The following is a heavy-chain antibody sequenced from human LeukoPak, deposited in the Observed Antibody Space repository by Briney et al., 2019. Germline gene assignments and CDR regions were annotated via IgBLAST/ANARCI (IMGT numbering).Heavy chain of an antibody. D-gene: IGHD4-17*01. J-gene: IGHJ4*02. Sequence: ASVKVSCKASGYTFTSYGISWVRQAPGQGLEWMGWISAYNGNTNYAQKLQGRVTMTTDTSTSTAYMELRSLRADDTALYYCAKRKSPYGDNVIDYWGQGTLVTVSS. CDR1: GYTFTSYG. CDR2: ISAYNGNT. V-gene: IGHV1-18*01. CDR3: AKRKSPYGDNVIDY.